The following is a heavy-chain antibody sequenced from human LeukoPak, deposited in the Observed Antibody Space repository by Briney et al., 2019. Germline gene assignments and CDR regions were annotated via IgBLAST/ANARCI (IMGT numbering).Heavy chain of an antibody. CDR1: GGSITSSTSY. V-gene: IGHV4-39*01. CDR2: MYYSGST. CDR3: ARVGMGGLEIDY. D-gene: IGHD1-26*01. J-gene: IGHJ4*02. Sequence: SETLSLTCTVSGGSITSSTSYWGWIRQPPGKGLEWIGSMYYSGSTYYNPSLKSRVTISVDTSKNQFSLKLSSVTAADTAVYYCARVGMGGLEIDYWGQGTLVTVSS.